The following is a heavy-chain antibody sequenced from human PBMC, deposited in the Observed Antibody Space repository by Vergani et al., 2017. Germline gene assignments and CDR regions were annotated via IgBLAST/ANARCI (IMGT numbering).Heavy chain of an antibody. CDR1: GFTFSSYW. J-gene: IGHJ6*02. CDR2: IKQDGSGK. V-gene: IGHV3-7*01. CDR3: ARDSMAAAGRYYYYYYGMDV. Sequence: EVQLVESGGGLVQPGGSLRLSCAASGFTFSSYWMSWVRQAPGKGLEWVANIKQDGSGKYYVDSVKGRFTISRDNAKNSLYLQMNSLRTEDTAVYYCARDSMAAAGRYYYYYYGMDVWGQGTTVTVSS. D-gene: IGHD6-13*01.